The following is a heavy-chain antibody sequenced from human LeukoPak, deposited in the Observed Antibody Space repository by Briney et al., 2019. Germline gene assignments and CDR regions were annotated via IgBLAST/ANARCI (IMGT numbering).Heavy chain of an antibody. J-gene: IGHJ3*02. Sequence: TGGSLRLSCAASGFPFSSYAMSWVRQAPGKGLEWVSVISGSGGSTYYAESVKGRFTISRDNSKNTLYLQMNNLRAEDTAVFYCAKQSILITGRDGALDIWGQGTMVTVSS. CDR3: AKQSILITGRDGALDI. V-gene: IGHV3-23*01. CDR2: ISGSGGST. CDR1: GFPFSSYA. D-gene: IGHD2-8*02.